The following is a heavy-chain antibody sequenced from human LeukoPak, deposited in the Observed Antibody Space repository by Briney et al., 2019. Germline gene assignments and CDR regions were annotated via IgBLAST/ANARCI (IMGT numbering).Heavy chain of an antibody. J-gene: IGHJ4*02. CDR3: ARAHYDILTGYPYYFDY. CDR2: IYYSGST. D-gene: IGHD3-9*01. V-gene: IGHV4-59*01. Sequence: SSETLSLTCTVSGGSISSYYWSWIRQPPGKGLEWIGYIYYSGSTIYNPSLKSRVTISVDTSKNQFSLKLSSVTAADTAVYYCARAHYDILTGYPYYFDYWGQGTLVTVSS. CDR1: GGSISSYY.